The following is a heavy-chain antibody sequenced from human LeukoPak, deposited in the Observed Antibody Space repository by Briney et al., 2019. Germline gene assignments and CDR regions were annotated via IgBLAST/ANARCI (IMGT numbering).Heavy chain of an antibody. Sequence: GESLKTSCKGSGYSFASYWISWVRQMPGKGLEWMGRIDPSDSYTNYSPSFQGHVTISADKSISTAYLQWSSLKASDTAMYYCATATVRGVTADSNWFDPWGQGTLVTVSS. CDR1: GYSFASYW. CDR2: IDPSDSYT. V-gene: IGHV5-10-1*01. D-gene: IGHD3-10*01. J-gene: IGHJ5*02. CDR3: ATATVRGVTADSNWFDP.